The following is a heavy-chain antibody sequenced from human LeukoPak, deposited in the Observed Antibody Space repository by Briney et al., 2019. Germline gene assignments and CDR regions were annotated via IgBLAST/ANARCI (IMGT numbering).Heavy chain of an antibody. D-gene: IGHD3-16*01. CDR3: ARDEGGFNY. J-gene: IGHJ4*02. CDR2: IKQDGSEK. V-gene: IGHV3-7*01. Sequence: PGGSLRLSCAVSGFTFSSYWMSWVRQAPGKGLEWVANIKQDGSEKYYVDSVKGRFTISRDNAKNSLFLQMNSLRAEDTAVYYCARDEGGFNYWGQGTLVTVSS. CDR1: GFTFSSYW.